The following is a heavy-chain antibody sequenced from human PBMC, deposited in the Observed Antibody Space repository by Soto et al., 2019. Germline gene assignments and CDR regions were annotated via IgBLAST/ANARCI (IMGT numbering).Heavy chain of an antibody. D-gene: IGHD1-26*01. V-gene: IGHV3-23*01. CDR2: ISGSGGST. CDR1: GFTFSSYA. Sequence: GGSLRLSCAASGFTFSSYAMSWVRQAPGKGLEWVSAISGSGGSTYYADSVKGRFTISRDNSKNTLYLQMNSLRAEDTAVYYCAKGGGISGSYYYYYYMDVWGKGTTVTVSS. J-gene: IGHJ6*03. CDR3: AKGGGISGSYYYYYYMDV.